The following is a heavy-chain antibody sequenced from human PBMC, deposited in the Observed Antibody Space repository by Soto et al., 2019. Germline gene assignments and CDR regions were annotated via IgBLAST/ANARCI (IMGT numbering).Heavy chain of an antibody. V-gene: IGHV4-31*03. CDR3: AMRSHGYVWGSYRYTADYFDY. J-gene: IGHJ4*02. Sequence: QVQLQESGPGLVKPSQTLSLTCPVSGGAISSGGYYWSWIRQHPGKRLEWMGYNYYSGSTYYNPSLKSRVTISVDTSKKQFSLKLSSVTAADTAVYYCAMRSHGYVWGSYRYTADYFDYWGQGTQGTV. D-gene: IGHD3-16*02. CDR2: NYYSGST. CDR1: GGAISSGGYY.